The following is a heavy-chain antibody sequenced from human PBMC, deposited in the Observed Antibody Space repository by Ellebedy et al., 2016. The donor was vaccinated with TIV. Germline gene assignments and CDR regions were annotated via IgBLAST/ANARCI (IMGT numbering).Heavy chain of an antibody. CDR2: ISGSGGST. CDR1: GFTFSSYA. V-gene: IGHV3-23*01. CDR3: AKVGNPGGWLPYYFDY. Sequence: GGSLRLSXAASGFTFSSYAMSWVRQAPGKGLEWVSAISGSGGSTYYADSVKGRFTISRDNSKNTLYLQMNSLRAEDTAVYYCAKVGNPGGWLPYYFDYWGQGTLVTVSS. D-gene: IGHD1-14*01. J-gene: IGHJ4*02.